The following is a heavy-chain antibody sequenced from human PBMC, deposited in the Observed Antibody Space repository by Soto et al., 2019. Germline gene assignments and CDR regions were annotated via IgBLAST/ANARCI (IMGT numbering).Heavy chain of an antibody. J-gene: IGHJ4*02. CDR3: ARCQPMPTLNY. CDR2: ISAYNGNT. Sequence: QVRLVQSGAEMKKPGASVKVSCKASGYTFTSYGITWVRQAPGQGLEWMGWISAYNGNTNYEQKHQGRDTTTTDTASRPRYSELRSLRAVETEVYYWARCQPMPTLNYWSQGSLVSVSP. V-gene: IGHV1-18*01. D-gene: IGHD2-2*01. CDR1: GYTFTSYG.